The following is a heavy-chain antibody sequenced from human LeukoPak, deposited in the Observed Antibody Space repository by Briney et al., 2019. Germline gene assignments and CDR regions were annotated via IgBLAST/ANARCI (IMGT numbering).Heavy chain of an antibody. CDR3: ARGTILTRTYYFDY. CDR1: GGSISSGGYS. V-gene: IGHV4-30-2*01. CDR2: IYHSGST. D-gene: IGHD3-3*01. Sequence: SETLSLTCAVSGGSISSGGYSWSWIRQPPGKGLEWIGYIYHSGSTYYNPSLKSRVTISVDRSKNQFSLKLSSVTAADTAVYYCARGTILTRTYYFDYWGQGTLVTVSS. J-gene: IGHJ4*02.